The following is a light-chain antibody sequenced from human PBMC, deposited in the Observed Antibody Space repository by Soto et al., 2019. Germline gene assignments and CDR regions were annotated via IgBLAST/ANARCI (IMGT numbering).Light chain of an antibody. Sequence: QSVLTQPPSASGTPGQRVTISCSGSSSNIGSSTVNWYQQLPGTAPKLLIYSNNQRPSGVPDRVSGSKSGTSASLAISGLQSEDEADYYCAAWDDGLNGNVIGTGTKVTVL. V-gene: IGLV1-44*01. J-gene: IGLJ1*01. CDR2: SNN. CDR3: AAWDDGLNGNV. CDR1: SSNIGSST.